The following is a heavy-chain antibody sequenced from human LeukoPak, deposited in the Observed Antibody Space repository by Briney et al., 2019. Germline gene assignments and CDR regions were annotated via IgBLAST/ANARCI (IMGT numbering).Heavy chain of an antibody. Sequence: PSETLSLTCAVYGGSFSGYYWSWIRQPPGKGLEWIGEINHSGSTNYNPSLKSRVTISVDTSKNQFSLKLSSVTAADTAVYYCARQATFGAAAKTFDYWGQGTLVTVSS. CDR3: ARQATFGAAAKTFDY. D-gene: IGHD6-13*01. CDR1: GGSFSGYY. V-gene: IGHV4-34*01. J-gene: IGHJ4*02. CDR2: INHSGST.